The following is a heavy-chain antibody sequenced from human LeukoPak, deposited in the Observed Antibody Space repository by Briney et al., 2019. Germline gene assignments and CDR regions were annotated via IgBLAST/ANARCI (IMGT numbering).Heavy chain of an antibody. Sequence: SETLSLTCAVYGGSFSGYYWSWIRDPPGKGLEWIGDINHSVSTNYNPSLKSRVPISVDTSKNQSSLKLSSVTAAETAVYYCASRWFGETGAFDIWGQGTMVTVSS. J-gene: IGHJ3*02. D-gene: IGHD3-10*01. CDR2: INHSVST. V-gene: IGHV4-34*01. CDR1: GGSFSGYY. CDR3: ASRWFGETGAFDI.